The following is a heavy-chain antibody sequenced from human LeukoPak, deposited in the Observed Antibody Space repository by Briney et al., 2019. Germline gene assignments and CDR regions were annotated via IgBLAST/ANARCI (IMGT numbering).Heavy chain of an antibody. Sequence: SETLSLTCAVYGGSFSGYYWSWIRQPPGKGLEWIGEINHSGSTNYNPSLKSRVTISVDTSKNQFSLKLSSVTAADTAVYYCARGPLVYYFDYWGQGTLVTVSS. CDR1: GGSFSGYY. D-gene: IGHD6-6*01. CDR3: ARGPLVYYFDY. CDR2: INHSGST. J-gene: IGHJ4*02. V-gene: IGHV4-34*01.